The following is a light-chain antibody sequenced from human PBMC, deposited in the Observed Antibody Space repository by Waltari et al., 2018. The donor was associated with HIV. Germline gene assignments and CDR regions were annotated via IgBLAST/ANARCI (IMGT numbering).Light chain of an antibody. Sequence: QAPSSFSASTGDRVTITCRASQGISNSLAWYQQKPGKAPKILISAASTLESGVPSRFSGSGSGTDFTLTISCLKSEDFATYYCQQYHTYPYTFGQGTKLEIK. V-gene: IGKV1-8*01. CDR1: QGISNS. J-gene: IGKJ2*01. CDR3: QQYHTYPYT. CDR2: AAS.